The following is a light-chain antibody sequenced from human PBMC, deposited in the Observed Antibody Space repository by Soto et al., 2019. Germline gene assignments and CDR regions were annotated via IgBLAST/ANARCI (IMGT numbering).Light chain of an antibody. V-gene: IGKV3-11*01. CDR2: DAS. CDR3: QQRSNWPPIT. CDR1: QSIAPNY. J-gene: IGKJ5*01. Sequence: EIVLTQSPGTLSLSPGEKAILSCRASQSIAPNYLAWYQQKPGQAPRLLIYDASNRATGIPARFSGSGSGTDFTLTISSLEPEDFAVYYCQQRSNWPPITFGQGTRLEIK.